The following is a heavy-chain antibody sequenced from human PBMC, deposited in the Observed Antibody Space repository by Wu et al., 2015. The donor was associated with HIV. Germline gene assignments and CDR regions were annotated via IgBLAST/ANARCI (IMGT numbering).Heavy chain of an antibody. D-gene: IGHD3-22*01. CDR1: GYIFTDYF. V-gene: IGHV1-2*04. J-gene: IGHJ4*02. CDR3: ARDLARLDRRGRYRSKMFDF. CDR2: MNPKSGGT. Sequence: QVQLVQSGAEVKKPGASVKVSCKASGYIFTDYFIHWFRQAPGQGLEWIGWMNPKSGGTKYGQQFQGWVLMTRDTSINTVYVEVTSLTYDDTAIYYCARDLARLDRRGRYRSKMFDFWGQGSLAIVSS.